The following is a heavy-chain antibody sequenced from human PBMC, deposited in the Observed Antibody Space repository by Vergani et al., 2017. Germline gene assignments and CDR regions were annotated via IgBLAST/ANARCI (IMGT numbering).Heavy chain of an antibody. CDR3: ASRDATIAARGSSFDY. CDR1: GGSISSYY. V-gene: IGHV4-59*12. Sequence: QVQLQESGPGLVKPSETLSLTCTVSGGSISSYYWSWIRQPPGKGLEWIGYIYYSGSTNYNPSLKSRVTISVDTSKNQFSLKLSSVTAADTAVYYCASRDATIAARGSSFDYWGQGTLVTVSS. CDR2: IYYSGST. D-gene: IGHD6-6*01. J-gene: IGHJ4*02.